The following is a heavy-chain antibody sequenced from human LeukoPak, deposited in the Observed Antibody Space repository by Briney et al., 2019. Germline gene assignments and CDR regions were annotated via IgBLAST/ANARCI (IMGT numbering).Heavy chain of an antibody. CDR1: GLTLRSYG. V-gene: IGHV3-33*01. D-gene: IGHD6-13*01. CDR3: VAAVAEGWFDP. CDR2: IWHDGIQK. J-gene: IGHJ5*02. Sequence: GGSLRLSCEASGLTLRSYGMHWVRQAPGKGLQWVAVIWHDGIQKYYLDSVKGRFTTSRDTSKNMLYLQMNSLRAEDTAVYYCVAAVAEGWFDPWGQGTLVTVSS.